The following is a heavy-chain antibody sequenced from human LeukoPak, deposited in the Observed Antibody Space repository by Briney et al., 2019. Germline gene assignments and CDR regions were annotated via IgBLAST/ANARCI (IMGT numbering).Heavy chain of an antibody. D-gene: IGHD3-9*01. CDR3: ARAPRAYFDNLAYYYGMDV. CDR1: GFTFSNYW. Sequence: PPGGSLRLSCAASGFTFSNYWMNWVRQAPGKGMEWVAIIEKDGSEILYVDSVKGRFAISRDNANNSLYLQMSSLRAEDTAVYYCARAPRAYFDNLAYYYGMDVWGQGTTVIVSS. CDR2: IEKDGSEI. J-gene: IGHJ6*02. V-gene: IGHV3-7*01.